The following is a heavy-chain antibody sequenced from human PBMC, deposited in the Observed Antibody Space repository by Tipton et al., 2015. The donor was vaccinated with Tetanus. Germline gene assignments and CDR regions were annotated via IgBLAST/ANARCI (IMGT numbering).Heavy chain of an antibody. J-gene: IGHJ4*02. CDR1: GFTFDEHA. CDR3: TKDMFPGGADC. Sequence: RLSCAASGFTFDEHAMHWVRQAPGKGLEWVSGILWNSARIGYADSVKGRFTISIDNAKNSLYLEMNSLRAEDTALYYCTKDMFPGGADCWGQGTLVTVSS. CDR2: ILWNSARI. V-gene: IGHV3-9*01. D-gene: IGHD4-23*01.